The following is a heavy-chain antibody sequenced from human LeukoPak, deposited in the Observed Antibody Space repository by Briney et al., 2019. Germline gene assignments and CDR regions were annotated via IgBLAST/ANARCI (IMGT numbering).Heavy chain of an antibody. CDR3: ARVVGAAPDY. CDR1: GFTFSSYA. V-gene: IGHV3-7*03. J-gene: IGHJ4*02. D-gene: IGHD1-26*01. Sequence: GSLRLSCAASGFTFSSYAMSWVRQAPGKGLEWEATIKQDGSENYYVDSVKGRFTISRDNAKNSLFLQMNSLRAEDTAVYYCARVVGAAPDYWGQGTLVTVSS. CDR2: IKQDGSEN.